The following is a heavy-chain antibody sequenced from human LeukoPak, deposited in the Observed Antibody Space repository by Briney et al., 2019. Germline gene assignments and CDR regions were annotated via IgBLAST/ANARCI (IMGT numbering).Heavy chain of an antibody. CDR1: GFTFGDYA. Sequence: GGSLRLSCTASGFTFGDYAMNWVRQAPGEGLEWVSYITSDSKSIYYADSLNGRFTISRDNAKNSLYLQMNSLGDEDTAVYYCAREIRGYYLDYWGQGIPVTVSS. CDR3: AREIRGYYLDY. D-gene: IGHD6-25*01. CDR2: ITSDSKSI. J-gene: IGHJ4*02. V-gene: IGHV3-48*02.